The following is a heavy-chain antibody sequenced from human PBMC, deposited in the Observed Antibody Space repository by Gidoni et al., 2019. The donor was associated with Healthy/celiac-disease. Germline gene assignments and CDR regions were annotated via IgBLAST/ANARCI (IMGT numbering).Heavy chain of an antibody. D-gene: IGHD2-8*01. V-gene: IGHV3-23*01. CDR2: ISGSGGST. J-gene: IGHJ6*02. Sequence: ELHLLESGGGLVQPGGSLRLSCAASGFPFSSYAMSWVRQAPGKGLEWVSAISGSGGSTYYADSVKGRFTISRDNSKKTLYLQMNSLRAEDTAVYYCAKLEAIHRNGGGMDVWGQGTTVTVSS. CDR3: AKLEAIHRNGGGMDV. CDR1: GFPFSSYA.